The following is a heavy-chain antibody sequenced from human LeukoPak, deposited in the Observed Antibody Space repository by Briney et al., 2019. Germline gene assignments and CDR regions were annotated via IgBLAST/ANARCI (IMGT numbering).Heavy chain of an antibody. CDR1: GFSFSSYW. V-gene: IGHV3-30*02. D-gene: IGHD1-7*01. J-gene: IGHJ4*02. CDR2: IRYDGTNK. Sequence: GGSLRLSCAASGFSFSSYWLSWVRQAPGKGLGWVAFIRYDGTNKYYADSVKGRFTISRDNSKNTLYLQMNSLRAEDTAVYYCAKLELTPFDYWGQGTLVTVSS. CDR3: AKLELTPFDY.